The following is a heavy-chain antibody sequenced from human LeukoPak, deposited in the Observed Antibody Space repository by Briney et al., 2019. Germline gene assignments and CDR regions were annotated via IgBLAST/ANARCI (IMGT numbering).Heavy chain of an antibody. CDR3: ARDAGWLRSFDY. CDR1: GFIFRDYV. D-gene: IGHD5-12*01. V-gene: IGHV3-30-3*01. CDR2: TSFDESTK. Sequence: PGRSLRLSCAASGFIFRDYVMNWARQAPGKGLEWVAVTSFDESTKHYADSVQGRFTISRDNSKNTLYLQMNSLRAEDTAVYFCARDAGWLRSFDYWGQGTLVTVSS. J-gene: IGHJ4*02.